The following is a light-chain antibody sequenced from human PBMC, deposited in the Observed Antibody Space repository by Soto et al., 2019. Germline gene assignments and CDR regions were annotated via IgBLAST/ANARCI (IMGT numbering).Light chain of an antibody. CDR2: WAY. Sequence: DIVMTQSPDSLAVSLGERATINCKSSQSVLYSSNNKNYLAWYQQKPGQPPKLLIYWAYTRESGVPDRFSGSGSGPDFTLTISSLQAEDVAVYYCQQYYSTPNTFGQGTKLEIK. J-gene: IGKJ2*01. CDR3: QQYYSTPNT. V-gene: IGKV4-1*01. CDR1: QSVLYSSNNKNY.